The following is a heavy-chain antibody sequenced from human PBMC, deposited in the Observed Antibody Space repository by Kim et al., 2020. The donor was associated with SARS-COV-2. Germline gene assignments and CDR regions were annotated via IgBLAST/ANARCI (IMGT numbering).Heavy chain of an antibody. D-gene: IGHD2-15*01. V-gene: IGHV5-51*01. Sequence: GESLKISCKGSGYSFTSYWIGWERQMPGKGLEWMGIIYPGYSDTRYSPSFQGQVTISADKSISTAYLQWSSLKASDTAMYYCARADCSGGSCYWTPHFDYWGEGALVTVSS. CDR1: GYSFTSYW. CDR2: IYPGYSDT. J-gene: IGHJ4*02. CDR3: ARADCSGGSCYWTPHFDY.